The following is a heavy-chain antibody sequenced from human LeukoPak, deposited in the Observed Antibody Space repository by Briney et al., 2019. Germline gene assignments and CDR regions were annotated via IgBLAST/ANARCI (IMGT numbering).Heavy chain of an antibody. Sequence: PGGSLRLSCAASGFTFSDSYMTWVRQAPGKGVEWVAYISGSGHDINYSESAKGRFTISRDNAKNSLYLQMNSLRAEDTAVYYCARDLDPSSSPFPYYFDYWGQGTLVTVSS. V-gene: IGHV3-11*04. J-gene: IGHJ4*02. CDR3: ARDLDPSSSPFPYYFDY. CDR1: GFTFSDSY. CDR2: ISGSGHDI. D-gene: IGHD6-6*01.